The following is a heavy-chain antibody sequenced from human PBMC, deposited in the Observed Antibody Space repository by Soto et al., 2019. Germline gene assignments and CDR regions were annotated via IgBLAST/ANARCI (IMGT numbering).Heavy chain of an antibody. Sequence: ASVKVSCKASGYTFTDYDINWVRQAPGQGLEWMGWVSLNSGNTVYAQKFQDRVTMTRDTSISTAYMELSNLRFEGTAMYYCARGRFYSETSTWFAFWGQGTPVTVSS. CDR3: ARGRFYSETSTWFAF. J-gene: IGHJ5*01. V-gene: IGHV1-8*01. D-gene: IGHD2-2*01. CDR2: VSLNSGNT. CDR1: GYTFTDYD.